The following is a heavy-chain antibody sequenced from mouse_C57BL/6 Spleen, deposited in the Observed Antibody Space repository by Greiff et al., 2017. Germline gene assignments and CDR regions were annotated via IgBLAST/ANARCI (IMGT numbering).Heavy chain of an antibody. D-gene: IGHD1-1*02. Sequence: QVQLQQPGAELVMPGASVKLSCKASGYTFTSYWMHWVKQRPGQGLEWIGEIDPSDSYTNYNQKFKGKSTLTVDKSSSTAYMQLSSLTSEDSAVYYCARRGWVRYFDVWGTGTTVTVSS. CDR3: ARRGWVRYFDV. V-gene: IGHV1-69*01. J-gene: IGHJ1*03. CDR1: GYTFTSYW. CDR2: IDPSDSYT.